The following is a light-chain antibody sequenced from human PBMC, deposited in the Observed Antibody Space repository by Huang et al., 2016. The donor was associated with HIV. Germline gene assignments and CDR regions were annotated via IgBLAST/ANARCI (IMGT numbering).Light chain of an antibody. Sequence: DIQMTQSPSTLSASVRDRVTITCRASQSISTSLAWYQQKQGKAPKLLIYTASSLESGVPSRFSGSGSGTEFTLTISSLQPDDFAAYYCQQYDTYPHTFGGGTKVEIK. CDR3: QQYDTYPHT. J-gene: IGKJ4*01. V-gene: IGKV1-5*03. CDR1: QSISTS. CDR2: TAS.